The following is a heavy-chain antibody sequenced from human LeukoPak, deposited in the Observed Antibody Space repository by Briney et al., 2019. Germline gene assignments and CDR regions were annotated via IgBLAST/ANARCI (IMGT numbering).Heavy chain of an antibody. Sequence: ASVKVSCKASGYTFTRDAMNWVRQAPGQGLEWIGGSMPLFPTPTYAQKFQGRVTITTDDSTTTAYMELSSLTSADTAVYYCASTGSSYDFWSGQLDYWGQGTLVTVSS. CDR2: SMPLFPTP. V-gene: IGHV1-69*05. CDR1: GYTFTRDA. D-gene: IGHD3-3*01. J-gene: IGHJ4*02. CDR3: ASTGSSYDFWSGQLDY.